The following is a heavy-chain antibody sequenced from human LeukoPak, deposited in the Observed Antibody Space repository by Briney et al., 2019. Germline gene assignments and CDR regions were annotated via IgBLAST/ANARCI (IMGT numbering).Heavy chain of an antibody. CDR2: ITGSDIRT. Sequence: GGSLRLSCAASGFTFSTNAMSWVRQAQGKGLERVSGITGSDIRTYNADSAEGRFTITRDNSKSALYLQMNNLRAEDTAVYYCAEECYDRSGYCFDYWGQGTLVTVSS. CDR3: AEECYDRSGYCFDY. D-gene: IGHD3-22*01. CDR1: GFTFSTNA. V-gene: IGHV3-23*01. J-gene: IGHJ4*02.